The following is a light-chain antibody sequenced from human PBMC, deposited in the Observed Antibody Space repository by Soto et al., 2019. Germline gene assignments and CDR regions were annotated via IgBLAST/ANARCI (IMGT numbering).Light chain of an antibody. J-gene: IGKJ5*01. CDR2: AAS. CDR3: QQYNDWPPFT. Sequence: DIQMTQSPSSVSASVGDTVTITCRASQGISSWLAWYQQKPGKAPKLLIYAASSLQGAVPSRFSGRGSGTDFTLTISSLQPEDFAVYYCQQYNDWPPFTFGQGTRLEIK. CDR1: QGISSW. V-gene: IGKV1D-12*01.